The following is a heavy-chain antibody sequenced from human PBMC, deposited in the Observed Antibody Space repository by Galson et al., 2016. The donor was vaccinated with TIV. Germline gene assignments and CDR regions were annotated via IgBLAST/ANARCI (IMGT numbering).Heavy chain of an antibody. Sequence: TVKVSCKASGYTFIRSGMSLVRQAAGQVLVCVGWGGVYNGRWEDTQRCVGRVTMTTDKSTGTAYLELRSLRSDDTAVYFCGRVGPFQFDSSGFTANWGQGTLVTVTA. CDR1: GYTFIRSG. CDR2: GGVYNGRW. V-gene: IGHV1-18*01. D-gene: IGHD3-22*01. J-gene: IGHJ4*02. CDR3: GRVGPFQFDSSGFTAN.